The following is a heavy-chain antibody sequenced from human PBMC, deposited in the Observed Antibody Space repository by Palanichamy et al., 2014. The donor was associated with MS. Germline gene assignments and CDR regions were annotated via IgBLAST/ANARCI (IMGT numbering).Heavy chain of an antibody. D-gene: IGHD2-15*01. J-gene: IGHJ3*02. CDR1: GFTFSSYT. Sequence: QVQLVEVWGRRGPAWEVLRLSCAASGFTFSSYTMHWVRQAPGKGLDWVALISHDGSRKYYADSVKGRFSISRDNSKNTLYLQMNSLRAEDTAVYYCARDDIHVPNAFDIWGQGTMVTVSS. CDR2: ISHDGSRK. CDR3: ARDDIHVPNAFDI. V-gene: IGHV3-30-3*01.